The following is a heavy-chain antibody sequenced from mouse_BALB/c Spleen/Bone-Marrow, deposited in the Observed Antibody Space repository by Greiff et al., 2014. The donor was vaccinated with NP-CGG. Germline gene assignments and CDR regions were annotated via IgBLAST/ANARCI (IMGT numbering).Heavy chain of an antibody. D-gene: IGHD4-1*01. CDR2: IWDDGSK. Sequence: QVQLQQPGPGLVAPSQSLSITCTVSGFSLTGYGVNWVRQPPGKGLEWLGIIWDDGSKDYNSAIKSRLSISKDNSKSQVFLKMNSLQTDDTARYYCARAPNWDGGAWFAYWGQGTLVTVSA. V-gene: IGHV2-6-7*01. CDR1: GFSLTGYG. CDR3: ARAPNWDGGAWFAY. J-gene: IGHJ3*01.